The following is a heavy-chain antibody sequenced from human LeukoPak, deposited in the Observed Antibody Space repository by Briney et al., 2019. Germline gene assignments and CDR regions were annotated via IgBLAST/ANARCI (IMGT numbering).Heavy chain of an antibody. J-gene: IGHJ4*01. V-gene: IGHV1-46*01. CDR1: VYFFTSCY. CDR3: ARVSLGRDYFDY. D-gene: IGHD7-27*01. CDR2: INSSGSSI. Sequence: ASVNVSLKASVYFFTSCYMHWVRQAPGRGLEWMGIINSSGSSITYAKKFQGRVTMTRDTSKSTVYMKLSSLRSEDTAVYYCARVSLGRDYFDYWGQGTLVTVSS.